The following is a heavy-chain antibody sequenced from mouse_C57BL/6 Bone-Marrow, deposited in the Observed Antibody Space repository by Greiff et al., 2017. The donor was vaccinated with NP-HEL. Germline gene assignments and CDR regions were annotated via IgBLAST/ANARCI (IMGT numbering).Heavy chain of an antibody. CDR1: GIDFSRYW. CDR2: INPDSSTI. J-gene: IGHJ4*01. CDR3: ARPGYYGSSDYYAMDY. D-gene: IGHD1-1*01. Sequence: EVKLMESGGGLVQPGGSLKLSCAASGIDFSRYWMSWVRRAPGKGLEWIGEINPDSSTINYAPSLKDKFIISRDNAKNTLYLQMSKVRSEDTALYYCARPGYYGSSDYYAMDYWGQGTSVTVSS. V-gene: IGHV4-1*01.